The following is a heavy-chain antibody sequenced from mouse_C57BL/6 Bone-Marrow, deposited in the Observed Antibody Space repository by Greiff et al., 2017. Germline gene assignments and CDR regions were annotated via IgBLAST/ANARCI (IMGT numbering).Heavy chain of an antibody. Sequence: VQLQQPGAELVRPGTSVKMSCKASGYTFTNYWIGWAKQRPGHGLEWIGDIYPGGGYTNYNEKFKGKATLTADKSSSTAYMQFSSLTSEDSAIYYCARSKYYAMDYWGQGTSVTVSS. J-gene: IGHJ4*01. V-gene: IGHV1-63*01. CDR2: IYPGGGYT. CDR1: GYTFTNYW. CDR3: ARSKYYAMDY.